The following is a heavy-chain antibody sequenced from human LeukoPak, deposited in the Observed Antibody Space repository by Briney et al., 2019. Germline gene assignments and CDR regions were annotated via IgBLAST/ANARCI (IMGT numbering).Heavy chain of an antibody. CDR2: INPNSGFT. D-gene: IGHD3-22*01. CDR3: ARGPDSSGYYPFDY. J-gene: IGHJ4*01. CDR1: GYPFNTYY. Sequence: ASVKVSCKASGYPFNTYYMHWVRQAPGQGLEWMGWINPNSGFTNYAQNFQGRLTMTRDTSISTAYMEVSRLKSDDTAVYYCARGPDSSGYYPFDYWGXXXLLTVSS. V-gene: IGHV1-2*02.